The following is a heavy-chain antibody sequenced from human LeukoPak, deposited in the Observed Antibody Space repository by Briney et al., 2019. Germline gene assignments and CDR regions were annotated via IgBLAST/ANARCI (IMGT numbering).Heavy chain of an antibody. Sequence: SETLSLTCTVSGGSISSYYWSWIRQPPGKGLEWLGYIYYSGSANYHPSLKSRVTISVDTSKNRFSLRLSSVTAADTAVYYCARVTGYMVEDYFDYWGQGTLVTVSS. V-gene: IGHV4-59*01. J-gene: IGHJ4*02. CDR1: GGSISSYY. CDR2: IYYSGSA. CDR3: ARVTGYMVEDYFDY. D-gene: IGHD6-13*01.